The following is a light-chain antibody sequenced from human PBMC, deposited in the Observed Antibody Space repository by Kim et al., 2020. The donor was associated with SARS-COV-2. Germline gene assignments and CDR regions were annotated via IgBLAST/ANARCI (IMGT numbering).Light chain of an antibody. CDR2: TAS. V-gene: IGKV3-20*01. CDR3: QQYGSSPRT. Sequence: SPGERATLSCRASQSVRSNYLAWYQQKPGQAPRLLIYTASNRASGIPDRFSGSGSGTDFTLTISRLEPEDFAVYFCQQYGSSPRTFGQGTKVEIK. CDR1: QSVRSNY. J-gene: IGKJ1*01.